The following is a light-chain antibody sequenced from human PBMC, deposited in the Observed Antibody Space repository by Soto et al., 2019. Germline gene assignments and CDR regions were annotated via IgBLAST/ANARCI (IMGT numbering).Light chain of an antibody. V-gene: IGKV3-15*01. CDR2: GAS. CDR1: QSVSSN. CDR3: QQYTGPPTT. J-gene: IGKJ5*01. Sequence: EIVRTQSPATLCVSPGERATLSCRASQSVSSNLAWYQQKPGQAPRLLIYGASTRATGIPARFSGSGSGTEFTPTTTRLEPEDSAVYFCQQYTGPPTTFGQGTRLEIK.